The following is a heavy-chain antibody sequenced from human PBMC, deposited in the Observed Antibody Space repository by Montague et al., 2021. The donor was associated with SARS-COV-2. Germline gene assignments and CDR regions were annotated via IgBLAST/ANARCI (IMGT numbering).Heavy chain of an antibody. CDR3: ARAPTIFGVVISAFDI. CDR1: GGSISSGGYY. J-gene: IGHJ3*02. CDR2: IDYSGST. V-gene: IGHV4-31*03. Sequence: TLSLTCTVSGGSISSGGYYWIWIRQHPGKGLEWVGNIDYSGSTYYNPSLKSRVTLAVATSKNQFSLKLISVTAADTAVYYCARAPTIFGVVISAFDIWGQGTMVTVSS. D-gene: IGHD3-3*01.